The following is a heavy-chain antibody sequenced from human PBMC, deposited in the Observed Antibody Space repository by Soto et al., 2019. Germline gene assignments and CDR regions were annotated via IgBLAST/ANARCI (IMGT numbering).Heavy chain of an antibody. CDR1: GASITQYY. CDR3: ARGGGSPYHNHEFDF. D-gene: IGHD6-13*01. CDR2: VSSTGRT. V-gene: IGHV4-59*13. Sequence: QVQLQESGPGLVKPSETLSLTCTVSGASITQYYWNWIRQSPGKGLGWIVSVSSTGRTVFNPSLPSRVTVSLDTSKNQFSLTLNSVTAADTAVYYCARGGGSPYHNHEFDFWGQGTLVTVSS. J-gene: IGHJ4*02.